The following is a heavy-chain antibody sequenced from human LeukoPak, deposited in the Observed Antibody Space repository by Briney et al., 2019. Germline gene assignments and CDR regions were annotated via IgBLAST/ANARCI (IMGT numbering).Heavy chain of an antibody. CDR1: GDSISDNSYY. V-gene: IGHV4-39*07. J-gene: IGHJ4*02. D-gene: IGHD2-15*01. CDR2: INHSGST. CDR3: AIKRGCSGGSCYFNRGERRQVRTTDY. Sequence: SETLSLTCTVSGDSISDNSYYWGWIRQPPGKGLEWIGEINHSGSTNYNPSLKSRVTISVDTSKNQFSLKLSSVTAADTAVYYCAIKRGCSGGSCYFNRGERRQVRTTDYWGQGTLVTVSS.